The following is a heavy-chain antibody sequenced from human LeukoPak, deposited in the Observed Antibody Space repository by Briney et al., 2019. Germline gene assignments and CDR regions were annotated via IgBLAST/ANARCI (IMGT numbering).Heavy chain of an antibody. D-gene: IGHD2-2*01. V-gene: IGHV1-2*06. CDR2: INPNSGGT. CDR3: ARDRGGCSSTSCYLNWFDP. Sequence: ASVKVSCKASGYTFTGYYMHWVRQAPGQGLEWMGRINPNSGGTDYAQKFQGRVTMTRDTSISTAYIELSRLRSDDTAVYYCARDRGGCSSTSCYLNWFDPWGQGTLVTVSS. J-gene: IGHJ5*02. CDR1: GYTFTGYY.